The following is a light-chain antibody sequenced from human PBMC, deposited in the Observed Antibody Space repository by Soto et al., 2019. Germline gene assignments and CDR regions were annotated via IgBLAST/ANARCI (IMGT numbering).Light chain of an antibody. CDR1: QSVSSN. Sequence: EIVMTQSPVTLSVSPGERATLSCRASQSVSSNLAWYQQKPGQASRLLIYSASTRATGIPARFSGSGSATEFTLTISTLQSEDFAAYYCQQYKNWPLTFGPGTKVEIK. CDR3: QQYKNWPLT. J-gene: IGKJ3*01. CDR2: SAS. V-gene: IGKV3D-15*01.